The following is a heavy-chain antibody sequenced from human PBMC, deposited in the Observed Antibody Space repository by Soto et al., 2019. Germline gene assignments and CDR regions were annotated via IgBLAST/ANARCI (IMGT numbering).Heavy chain of an antibody. CDR1: GYTSADFG. D-gene: IGHD4-4*01. V-gene: IGHV1-18*04. CDR2: VSGNNGAS. J-gene: IGHJ5*01. CDR3: VRDQKYFRVTANWFES. Sequence: ASVKVSCKASGYTSADFGISWVRQAPGQGLEWMGWVSGNNGASNPAPKVQGRITMTLDTSTGVSYMALRSLRSDDTAIYYCVRDQKYFRVTANWFESWGQATLVSVSS.